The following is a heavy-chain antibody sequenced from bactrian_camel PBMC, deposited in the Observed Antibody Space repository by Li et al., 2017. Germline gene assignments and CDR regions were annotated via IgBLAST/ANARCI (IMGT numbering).Heavy chain of an antibody. V-gene: IGHV3S53*01. J-gene: IGHJ4*01. CDR1: GYDALYLC. CDR2: INRRGTI. Sequence: HVQLVESGGGSVQAGGSLRLSCAVSGYDALYLCMGWFRQAPGKEREGVAVINRRGTIRYADFVTGRFTISRDNANNLVYLQMNSLKSEDTAVHYCVRSSGSYSMDYWGQGTQVTVS. CDR3: VRSSGSYSMDY. D-gene: IGHD3*01.